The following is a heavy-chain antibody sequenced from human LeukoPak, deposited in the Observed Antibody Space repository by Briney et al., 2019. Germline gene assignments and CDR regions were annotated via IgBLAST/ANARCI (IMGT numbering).Heavy chain of an antibody. CDR2: ISGSGGRT. CDR3: ARDKY. J-gene: IGHJ4*02. V-gene: IGHV3-23*01. Sequence: PGGSLRLSCAASGIPFAKAWMSWVRQAPGKGLEWVSVISGSGGRTYDADSVKGRFTISRDNSKNTLYLQMNSLRAEDTAIYYCARDKYWGQGTLVTVSS. CDR1: GIPFAKAW.